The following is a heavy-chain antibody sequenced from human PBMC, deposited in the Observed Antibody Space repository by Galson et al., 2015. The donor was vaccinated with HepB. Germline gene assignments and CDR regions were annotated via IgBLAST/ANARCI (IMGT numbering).Heavy chain of an antibody. V-gene: IGHV1-18*04. Sequence: SVKVSCKASGYSFRHHGISWVRQAPGPGLAWLGWIGSDNGETKYTEKFQGRVTMTTDISMSTSYMELRSLRSDDTAVYYCARAVLGSLYGDFDYWGQGTLITVSS. CDR1: GYSFRHHG. J-gene: IGHJ4*01. D-gene: IGHD2-15*01. CDR3: ARAVLGSLYGDFDY. CDR2: IGSDNGET.